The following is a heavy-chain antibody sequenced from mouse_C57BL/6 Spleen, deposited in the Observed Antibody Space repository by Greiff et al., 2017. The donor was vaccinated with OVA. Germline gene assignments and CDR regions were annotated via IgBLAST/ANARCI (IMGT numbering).Heavy chain of an antibody. D-gene: IGHD1-1*01. J-gene: IGHJ4*01. CDR3: ARDYGSFMDY. Sequence: EVQLVESGGGLVKPGGSLKLSCAASGFTFSSYAMSWVRQTPEKRLEWVATISDGGSYTYYPDNVKGRFTISRDNAKNNLYLQMSHLKSEDTAMYYCARDYGSFMDYWGQGTSVTVSA. V-gene: IGHV5-4*01. CDR2: ISDGGSYT. CDR1: GFTFSSYA.